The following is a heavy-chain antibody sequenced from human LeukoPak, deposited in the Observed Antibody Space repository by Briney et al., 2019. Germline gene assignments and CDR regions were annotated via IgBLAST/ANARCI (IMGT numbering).Heavy chain of an antibody. CDR2: IKHSGRT. CDR3: ARGRGVVYRDWFDH. D-gene: IGHD2-8*02. V-gene: IGHV4-34*01. J-gene: IGHJ5*02. Sequence: SETLSLTCAVYGGSFSDYYWTWIRQPPGKGLEWIGEIKHSGRTKYNPSLKSRVTISVDTSKSQFSLDLKSVTAADTAVYYCARGRGVVYRDWFDHWGQGTLVTVSS. CDR1: GGSFSDYY.